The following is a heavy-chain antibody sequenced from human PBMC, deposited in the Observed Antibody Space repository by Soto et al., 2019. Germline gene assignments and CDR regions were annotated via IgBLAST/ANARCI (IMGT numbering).Heavy chain of an antibody. CDR2: ISYDGSNK. V-gene: IGHV3-30-3*01. CDR1: GFTFSSYA. Sequence: GSLRLSCAASGFTFSSYAMHWVRQAPGKGLEWVAVISYDGSNKYYADSVKGRFTISRDNSKNTLYLQMNSLRAEDTAVYYCARDYLFGGGLETDPWGQGTLVTVSS. CDR3: ARDYLFGGGLETDP. D-gene: IGHD3-3*01. J-gene: IGHJ5*02.